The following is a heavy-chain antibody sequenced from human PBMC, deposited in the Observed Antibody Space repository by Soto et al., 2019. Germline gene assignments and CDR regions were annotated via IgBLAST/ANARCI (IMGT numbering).Heavy chain of an antibody. CDR3: ARDRGWSLFDY. J-gene: IGHJ4*02. V-gene: IGHV3-30-3*01. CDR1: GFTFSSFA. CDR2: ISYDGSNK. Sequence: PGGSLRLSCAASGFTFSSFAMHWVRQAPGKGLEWVAVISYDGSNKYYADSVKGRFTISRDNSKNTLYLQMNSLRAEDTAVYYCARDRGWSLFDYWGQGT. D-gene: IGHD6-19*01.